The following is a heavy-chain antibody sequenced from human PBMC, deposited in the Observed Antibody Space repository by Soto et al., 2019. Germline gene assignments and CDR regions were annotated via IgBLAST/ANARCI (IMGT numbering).Heavy chain of an antibody. CDR1: GGSFSGYY. CDR3: ARARYCSSTSCYSSYYYYGMDV. CDR2: INHSGST. J-gene: IGHJ6*02. Sequence: QVQLQQWGAGLLKPSETLSLTCAVYGGSFSGYYWSWIRQPPGKGLEWIGEINHSGSTNYNPSLKSRVTISLDTSKNQFSLKLSSVTAADTAVYYCARARYCSSTSCYSSYYYYGMDVWGQGTTVTVSS. D-gene: IGHD2-2*02. V-gene: IGHV4-34*01.